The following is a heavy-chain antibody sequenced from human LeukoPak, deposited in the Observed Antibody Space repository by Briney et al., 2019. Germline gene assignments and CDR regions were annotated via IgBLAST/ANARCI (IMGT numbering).Heavy chain of an antibody. CDR3: ASRSVAGTADAFDI. CDR1: GGSISSSSYY. Sequence: SETLSLTCTVSGGSISSSSYYWGWIRQPPGKGLEWIGSIYYSGSTYYNPSLKSRVTISVDTSKNQFSLKLSSVTAADTAVYYCASRSVAGTADAFDIWGQGTMVTVSS. CDR2: IYYSGST. J-gene: IGHJ3*02. D-gene: IGHD6-19*01. V-gene: IGHV4-39*07.